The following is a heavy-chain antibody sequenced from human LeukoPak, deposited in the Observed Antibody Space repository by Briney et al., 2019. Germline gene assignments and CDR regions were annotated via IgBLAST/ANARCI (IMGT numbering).Heavy chain of an antibody. CDR1: GFSFISYW. D-gene: IGHD2-15*01. J-gene: IGHJ4*02. CDR2: IKQDGSAK. CDR3: ARAPYCIGGSCRFDY. V-gene: IGHV3-7*03. Sequence: GGSLRLSCAASGFSFISYWMSWVRQAPGKGLEWVANIKQDGSAKNYVDSVKGRFTISRDNAKNSLYLQMNSLRAEDTAVYYCARAPYCIGGSCRFDYWGQGTLVTVSS.